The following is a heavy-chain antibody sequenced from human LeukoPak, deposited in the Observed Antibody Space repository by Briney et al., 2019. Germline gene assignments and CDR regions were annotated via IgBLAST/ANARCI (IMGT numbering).Heavy chain of an antibody. CDR3: ARMDIVVVPAVDPLDY. V-gene: IGHV1-18*01. D-gene: IGHD2-2*03. CDR2: ISAYNGNT. J-gene: IGHJ4*02. CDR1: GYTFTSYG. Sequence: ASVKVSCKASGYTFTSYGISWVRQAPGQGLEWMGWISAYNGNTNYAQKLQGRVTMTTDTSTSTAYMKLRSLRSDDTAVYYCARMDIVVVPAVDPLDYWGQGTLVTVSS.